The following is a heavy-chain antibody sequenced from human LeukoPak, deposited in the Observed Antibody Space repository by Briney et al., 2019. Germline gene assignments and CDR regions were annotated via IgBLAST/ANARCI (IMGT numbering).Heavy chain of an antibody. CDR2: VKSRSAGETT. V-gene: IGHV3-15*01. Sequence: GGSLRLSCAVSGFSISNDWMSWVRQAPGKGLEWVARVKSRSAGETTDYAAPVKGRFTISRDDSKNTLYLQTNSLKTEDTAVYYCTLIQGWGSGSYYRDFWGQGTLVTVSS. CDR3: TLIQGWGSGSYYRDF. J-gene: IGHJ4*02. CDR1: GFSISNDW. D-gene: IGHD3-10*01.